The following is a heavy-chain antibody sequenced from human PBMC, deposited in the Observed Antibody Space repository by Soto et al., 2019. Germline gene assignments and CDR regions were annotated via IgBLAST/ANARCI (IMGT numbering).Heavy chain of an antibody. D-gene: IGHD3-22*01. CDR2: IYWDGDK. V-gene: IGHV2-5*02. Sequence: QITLKESGPTLVKPTQTLTLTCTFSGFSLSTSGVAVGWIRQPPGKALEWLALIYWDGDKRYSPSLKSRLTITKDTTKNQVVLTMTSMDPVDTANYYCAHRLYDSSGYAFDYWGQGTLVTVSP. J-gene: IGHJ4*02. CDR3: AHRLYDSSGYAFDY. CDR1: GFSLSTSGVA.